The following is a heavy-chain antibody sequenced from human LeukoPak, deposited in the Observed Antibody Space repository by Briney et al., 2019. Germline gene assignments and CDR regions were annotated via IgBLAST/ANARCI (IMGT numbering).Heavy chain of an antibody. Sequence: GGSLRLSCAASGFTFSSFAMSWVRQAPGKGLEWVSTISGSGGSTSYADSVKGRFTISRDNSKNTLYLQMNSLRAEHTALYYCAKNSRISGYYLDYWGQGTLVTVSS. CDR1: GFTFSSFA. D-gene: IGHD3-22*01. J-gene: IGHJ4*02. V-gene: IGHV3-23*01. CDR2: ISGSGGST. CDR3: AKNSRISGYYLDY.